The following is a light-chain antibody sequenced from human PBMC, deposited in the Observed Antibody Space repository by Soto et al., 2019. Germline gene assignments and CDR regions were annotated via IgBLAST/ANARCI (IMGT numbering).Light chain of an antibody. J-gene: IGLJ1*01. CDR2: HVS. V-gene: IGLV2-14*01. Sequence: QSALTQPASVSGSPGQSITISCTGSSSDIGGYNYVSWYQQHPDKAPKLMIYHVSNRPSGISSRFSGSKSGNTASLTISGLQAEDEADYYCSSYTSSTTYVFGTGTKSPS. CDR3: SSYTSSTTYV. CDR1: SSDIGGYNY.